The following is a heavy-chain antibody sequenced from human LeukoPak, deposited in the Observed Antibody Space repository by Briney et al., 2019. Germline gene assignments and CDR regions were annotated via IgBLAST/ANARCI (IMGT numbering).Heavy chain of an antibody. CDR3: ASNTGSDSSGYAY. D-gene: IGHD3-22*01. Sequence: GASVKVSCKASGYTFTSYGISWVRQAPGQGLEWMGWISAYNGDTNYAQRLQGRVTMTTDTSTSTAYMELGSLRSDDTAMYYCASNTGSDSSGYAYWGQGTLVTVSS. CDR1: GYTFTSYG. V-gene: IGHV1-18*01. CDR2: ISAYNGDT. J-gene: IGHJ4*02.